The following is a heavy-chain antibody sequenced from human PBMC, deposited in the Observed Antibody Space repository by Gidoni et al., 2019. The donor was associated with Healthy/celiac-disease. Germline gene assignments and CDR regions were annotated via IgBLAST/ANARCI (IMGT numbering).Heavy chain of an antibody. D-gene: IGHD6-13*01. J-gene: IGHJ3*02. CDR1: GFTFSNAW. CDR2: ITSKTDGGTT. V-gene: IGHV3-15*01. CDR3: TTERGYSSSWYIGAFDI. Sequence: EVQLVESGGGLVKPGGSLRLSCAASGFTFSNAWMGWVRQAPGKGLEWVGRITSKTDGGTTDYAAPVKGRFTISRDDSKNTLYLQMNSLKTEDTAVYYCTTERGYSSSWYIGAFDIWGQGTMVTVSS.